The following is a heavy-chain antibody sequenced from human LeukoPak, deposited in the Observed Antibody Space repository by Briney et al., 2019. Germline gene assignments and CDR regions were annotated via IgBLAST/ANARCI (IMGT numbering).Heavy chain of an antibody. Sequence: GGSLRLSCAATGFTFSSYEMNWVRQAPGKGLEWVSSISSSSSYIYYADSVKGRFTISRDNAKNSLYLQMNSLRAEDTAVYYCARDDYGGLDYWGQGTLVAVSS. CDR1: GFTFSSYE. J-gene: IGHJ4*02. D-gene: IGHD4-23*01. CDR2: ISSSSSYI. CDR3: ARDDYGGLDY. V-gene: IGHV3-21*01.